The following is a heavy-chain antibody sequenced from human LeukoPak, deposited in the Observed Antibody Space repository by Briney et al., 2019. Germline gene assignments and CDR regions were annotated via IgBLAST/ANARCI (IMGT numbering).Heavy chain of an antibody. CDR2: IYYSGST. D-gene: IGHD6-13*01. V-gene: IGHV4-39*07. CDR1: GGSISSSSYY. J-gene: IGHJ4*02. Sequence: LETLSLTCTVSGGSISSSSYYWGWIRQPPGKGLEWIGSIYYSGSTYYNPSLKSRVTISVDTSKNQFSLKLSSVTAADTAVYYCARDAAKAQLAYFDYWGQGTLVTVSS. CDR3: ARDAAKAQLAYFDY.